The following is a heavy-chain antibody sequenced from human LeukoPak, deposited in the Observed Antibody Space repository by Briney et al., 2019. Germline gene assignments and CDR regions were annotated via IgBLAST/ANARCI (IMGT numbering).Heavy chain of an antibody. CDR3: AREKIVFVVGAPRDWYFDL. V-gene: IGHV3-53*01. Sequence: PGGSLRLSLEAPGFPVSSNYMSWVRQAPGKGLGWGSVFYSGGVTYSADSAKGGFTISRDNSKNTMYLQMNSLRAEDTAVYYCAREKIVFVVGAPRDWYFDLWGRGTLVTVSS. J-gene: IGHJ2*01. CDR1: GFPVSSNY. D-gene: IGHD2-2*01. CDR2: FYSGGVT.